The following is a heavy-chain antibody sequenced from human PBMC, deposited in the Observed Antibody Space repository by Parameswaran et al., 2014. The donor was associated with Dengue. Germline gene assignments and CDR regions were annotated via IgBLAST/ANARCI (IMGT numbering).Heavy chain of an antibody. J-gene: IGHJ4*02. Sequence: WVRQAPGQGLEWMGWISAYNGNTNYAQKLQGRVTMTTDTSTSTAYMELRSLRSDDTAVYYCARLGYSSGWRGFDYWGQGTLVTVSS. CDR2: ISAYNGNT. D-gene: IGHD6-19*01. CDR3: ARLGYSSGWRGFDY. V-gene: IGHV1-18*01.